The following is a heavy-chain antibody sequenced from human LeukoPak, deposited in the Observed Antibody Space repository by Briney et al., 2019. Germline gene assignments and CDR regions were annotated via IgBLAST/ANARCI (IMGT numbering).Heavy chain of an antibody. CDR3: ARVDDLDAFDI. D-gene: IGHD2-2*03. Sequence: GGSLRLSCAASGFTFSSSAMSWVRQAPGKGLEWVSAISNNGGYTYYADSVQGRFTISRDNSKSTLCLQINSLRPEDTAVYYCARVDDLDAFDIWGQGTLVTVSS. CDR1: GFTFSSSA. CDR2: ISNNGGYT. V-gene: IGHV3-23*01. J-gene: IGHJ3*02.